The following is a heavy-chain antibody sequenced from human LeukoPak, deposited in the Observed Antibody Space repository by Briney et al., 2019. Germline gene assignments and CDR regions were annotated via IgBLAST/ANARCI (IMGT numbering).Heavy chain of an antibody. Sequence: GASVKVSCKASGYTFTSYGISWVRQAPGQGLEWMGWISAYNGNTNYAQKLQGRVTMTTDTSTSTAYMELRSLRSEDTAVYYCARAPPGRGYATFDYWGQGTLVTVSS. V-gene: IGHV1-18*01. CDR3: ARAPPGRGYATFDY. CDR1: GYTFTSYG. J-gene: IGHJ4*02. D-gene: IGHD6-25*01. CDR2: ISAYNGNT.